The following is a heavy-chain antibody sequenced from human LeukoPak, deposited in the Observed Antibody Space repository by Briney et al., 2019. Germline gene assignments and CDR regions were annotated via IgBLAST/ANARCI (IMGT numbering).Heavy chain of an antibody. V-gene: IGHV4-4*07. J-gene: IGHJ3*02. Sequence: SETLSLTCTVSGGSISSYYWSWIRQPAGKGLEWIGRIYTSGTNYNPSLKSRVTMSIDTSKNQFSLKLSSVTAADTAVYNCAKYYDFWSGYYDIWGQGTMVTVSS. D-gene: IGHD3-3*01. CDR2: IYTSGT. CDR1: GGSISSYY. CDR3: AKYYDFWSGYYDI.